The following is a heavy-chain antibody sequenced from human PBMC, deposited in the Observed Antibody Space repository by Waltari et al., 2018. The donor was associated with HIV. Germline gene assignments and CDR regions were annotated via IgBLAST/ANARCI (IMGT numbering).Heavy chain of an antibody. CDR1: GFTFSTSW. CDR3: ARMIVVVVAATGAFES. CDR2: IKQDGSEK. D-gene: IGHD2-15*01. Sequence: EVQLVESGGGLVQPGGSLSLSCAASGFTFSTSWTSWVRQALGKGLEWVANIKQDGSEKYYVDSGKGRFTISRGNAKNSLYLQMNSLRAEDTAVYYCARMIVVVVAATGAFESWGQGTMVTVSS. J-gene: IGHJ3*02. V-gene: IGHV3-7*01.